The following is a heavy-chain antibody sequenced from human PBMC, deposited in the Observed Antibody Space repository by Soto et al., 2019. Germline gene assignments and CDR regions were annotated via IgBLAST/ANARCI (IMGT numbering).Heavy chain of an antibody. CDR3: KGARGCSSSSCIDY. CDR1: GFTFSYAW. CDR2: IKSKIDGGTT. Sequence: GGSLRLSCAASGFTFSYAWMSWVRQAPGRGLEWIGRIKSKIDGGTTDYAGSVKGRFTISRDDSKSALYLQMNSLKTEDTGVYYCKGARGCSSSSCIDYWGKGTLVTVSS. J-gene: IGHJ4*02. V-gene: IGHV3-15*05. D-gene: IGHD2-2*01.